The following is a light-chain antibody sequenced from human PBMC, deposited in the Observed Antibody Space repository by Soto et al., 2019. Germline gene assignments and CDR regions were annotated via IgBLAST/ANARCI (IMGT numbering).Light chain of an antibody. CDR1: SSDVGGYNY. CDR3: SSYTTSSTLWV. J-gene: IGLJ3*02. Sequence: QAVVTQPASVSGSPGQSITISCTATSSDVGGYNYVSWYQQHPGKAPKLLIFEVSDRPSGVPNRFSGSKSGYTASLTISGLQAEDEADYWCSSYTTSSTLWVFGGGTKLTVL. CDR2: EVS. V-gene: IGLV2-14*01.